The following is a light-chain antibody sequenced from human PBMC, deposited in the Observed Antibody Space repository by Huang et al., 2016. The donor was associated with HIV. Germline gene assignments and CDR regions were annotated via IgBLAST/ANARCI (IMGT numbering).Light chain of an antibody. CDR2: DSS. Sequence: IVITQSSAILSVSPGERATLSCRASQTIKKNLAWYQQRVGQPPRLLIDDSSARATGVPARFSGSGSGTNFTLTISRLQSEDFAVYYCQNYGNWPPWTFGPGTNVEMK. V-gene: IGKV3-15*01. CDR1: QTIKKN. J-gene: IGKJ1*01. CDR3: QNYGNWPPWT.